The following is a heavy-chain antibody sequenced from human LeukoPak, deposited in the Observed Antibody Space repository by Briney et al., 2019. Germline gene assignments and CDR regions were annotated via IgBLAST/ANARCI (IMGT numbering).Heavy chain of an antibody. Sequence: PGRSLRLSCAASGFTFSRFGMHWVRQAPDKGLEWVATIWFDGSNKFYTDSVKGRFIISRVDSKNTLYLQVKNLKVEDTAVYYCARYRGVGTNAFDMWGQGTMVTVS. CDR3: ARYRGVGTNAFDM. D-gene: IGHD3-10*01. CDR2: IWFDGSNK. J-gene: IGHJ3*02. CDR1: GFTFSRFG. V-gene: IGHV3-33*08.